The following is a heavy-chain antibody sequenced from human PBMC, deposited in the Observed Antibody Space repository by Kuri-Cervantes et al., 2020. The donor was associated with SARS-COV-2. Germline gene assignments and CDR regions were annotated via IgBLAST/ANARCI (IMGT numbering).Heavy chain of an antibody. CDR2: INPNSGGT. D-gene: IGHD1-26*01. J-gene: IGHJ4*02. V-gene: IGHV1-2*02. Sequence: ASVKVSCKASGYTFTGYYMHWVRQAPGQGLEWMGWINPNSGGTNYAQKFQGRVTMTRDTSISTAYMELSRLRSEDTAVYYCARSSSGSYSDFEHWGQGTLVTVSS. CDR3: ARSSSGSYSDFEH. CDR1: GYTFTGYY.